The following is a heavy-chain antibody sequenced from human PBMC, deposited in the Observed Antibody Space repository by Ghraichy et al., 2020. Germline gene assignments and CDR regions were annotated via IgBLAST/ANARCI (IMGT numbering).Heavy chain of an antibody. Sequence: SVKVSCKASGGTFSSYAISWVRQAPGQGLEWMGGIIPIFGTANYAQKFQGRVTITADESTSTAYMELSSLRSEDTAVYYCARVFRYCSGGSCYENYFDYWGQGTLVTVSS. V-gene: IGHV1-69*13. D-gene: IGHD2-15*01. CDR3: ARVFRYCSGGSCYENYFDY. CDR1: GGTFSSYA. CDR2: IIPIFGTA. J-gene: IGHJ4*02.